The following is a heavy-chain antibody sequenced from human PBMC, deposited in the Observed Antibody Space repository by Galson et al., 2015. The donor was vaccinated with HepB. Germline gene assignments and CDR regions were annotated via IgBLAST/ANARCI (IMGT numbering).Heavy chain of an antibody. CDR1: GFTFSSYG. D-gene: IGHD3-10*01. V-gene: IGHV3-30*18. CDR3: AKDIGSGSYYPAHFQH. J-gene: IGHJ1*01. CDR2: ISYDGSNK. Sequence: SLRLSCAASGFTFSSYGMHWVRQAPGKGLEWVAVISYDGSNKYYADSVKGRFTISRDNSKNTLYLQMNSLRAEDTAVYYCAKDIGSGSYYPAHFQHWGQGTLVTVSS.